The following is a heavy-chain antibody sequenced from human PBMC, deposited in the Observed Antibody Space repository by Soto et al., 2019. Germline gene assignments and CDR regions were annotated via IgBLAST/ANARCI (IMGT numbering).Heavy chain of an antibody. CDR2: ISGGGDTT. CDR1: GFTFNNYA. V-gene: IGHV3-23*01. Sequence: EVQLLESGGGLVQPGGSLRLSCAASGFTFNNYAMTWVRQAPGKGLEWVPAISGGGDTTSYADSVKGRFTVSRDRSKNTLYLQMSSLRAEDTALYYCAKGRGGSGSLTPRVDFWGQGTLVTVSS. J-gene: IGHJ4*02. D-gene: IGHD3-10*01. CDR3: AKGRGGSGSLTPRVDF.